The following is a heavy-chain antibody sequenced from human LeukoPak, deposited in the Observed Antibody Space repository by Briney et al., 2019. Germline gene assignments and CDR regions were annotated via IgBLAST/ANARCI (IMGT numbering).Heavy chain of an antibody. J-gene: IGHJ5*02. Sequence: ASVKVSCKASGYTFTSYYMHWVRQAPGQGLEWMGIINPSGGSTSYAQKFQGRVTMTRDTSTSTVYMELSSLRSEDTAVYYCARHSVGGMVRGVIIPHWWFDPWGQGTLVTVSS. V-gene: IGHV1-46*01. CDR2: INPSGGST. D-gene: IGHD3-10*01. CDR3: ARHSVGGMVRGVIIPHWWFDP. CDR1: GYTFTSYY.